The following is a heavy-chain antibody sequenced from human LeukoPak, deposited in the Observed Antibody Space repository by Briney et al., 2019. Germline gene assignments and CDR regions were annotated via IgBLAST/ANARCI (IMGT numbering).Heavy chain of an antibody. Sequence: PGGSLRLSCAASGFTFSSYSMNWVRQAPGKGLEWVSYISSSSSTIYYADSVKGRFTISRDNAKNSLYLQMNSLRAEDAAVYYCARAALDMVRGVPAGYMDVWGKGTTVTVSS. D-gene: IGHD3-10*01. J-gene: IGHJ6*03. CDR2: ISSSSSTI. CDR3: ARAALDMVRGVPAGYMDV. CDR1: GFTFSSYS. V-gene: IGHV3-48*01.